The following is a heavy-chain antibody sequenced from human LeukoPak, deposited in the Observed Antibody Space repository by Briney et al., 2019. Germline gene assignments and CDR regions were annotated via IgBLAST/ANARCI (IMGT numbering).Heavy chain of an antibody. CDR1: GFTFSKHG. D-gene: IGHD3-3*01. J-gene: IGHJ4*02. Sequence: GGTLRLSCGASGFTFSKHGMNWVRQAPGKGLEWVANIKQDGSEKYYVDSVKGRFTISRDNAKNSLYLQMNSLRAEDTAVYYCARDFGSDDYWGQGTLVTVSS. V-gene: IGHV3-7*01. CDR2: IKQDGSEK. CDR3: ARDFGSDDY.